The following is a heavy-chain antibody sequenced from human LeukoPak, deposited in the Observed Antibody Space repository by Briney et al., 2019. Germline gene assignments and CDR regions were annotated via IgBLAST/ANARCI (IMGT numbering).Heavy chain of an antibody. CDR2: IYTSGST. CDR1: GGSLSSYY. Sequence: SETLSLTCTVSGGSLSSYYWSWIRQPAGKGLEWIGRIYTSGSTNYNPSLKSRVTMSVDTSKNQFSLKLSSVTAADTAVYYCASNRGFRPLGFYAFDIWGQGTMVTVSS. D-gene: IGHD2/OR15-2a*01. CDR3: ASNRGFRPLGFYAFDI. V-gene: IGHV4-4*07. J-gene: IGHJ3*02.